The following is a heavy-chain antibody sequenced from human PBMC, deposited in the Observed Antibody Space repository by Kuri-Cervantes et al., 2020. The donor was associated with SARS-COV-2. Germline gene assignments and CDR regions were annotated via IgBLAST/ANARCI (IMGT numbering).Heavy chain of an antibody. CDR3: ARDRSTVDGMDV. J-gene: IGHJ6*02. V-gene: IGHV1-46*01. Sequence: ASVKVSCKASGYTFTSYYMHWVRQAPGQGLERMGIINPSGGSTSYAQKFQGRVTMTRDTSTSTVYMELSSLRSEDTAVYYCARDRSTVDGMDVWAQGTTVTVSS. CDR1: GYTFTSYY. D-gene: IGHD4-11*01. CDR2: INPSGGST.